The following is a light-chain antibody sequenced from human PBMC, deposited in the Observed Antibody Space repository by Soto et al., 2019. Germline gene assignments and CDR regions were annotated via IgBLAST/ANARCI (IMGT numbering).Light chain of an antibody. V-gene: IGLV1-40*01. J-gene: IGLJ2*01. CDR3: QSYDSSLSAVV. CDR2: GNN. CDR1: SSNIGAGYD. Sequence: QSVLTQPPSVSGAPGQRVTISCTGSSSNIGAGYDVHWYQQLPGTAPKLLIYGNNNRPSGVPDRFSGSKSGTSASLAITGLQDEDEADYYCQSYDSSLSAVVFGGGTKLTVL.